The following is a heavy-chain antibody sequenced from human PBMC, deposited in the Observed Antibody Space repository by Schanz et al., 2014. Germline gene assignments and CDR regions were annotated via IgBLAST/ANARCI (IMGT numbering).Heavy chain of an antibody. V-gene: IGHV3-23*04. CDR3: ARVRRRIATPSTPSFRNYYYYAMDV. Sequence: VQLVESGGGVVQPGRSLRLSCAVSGFTVSSNHMSWVRQAPGKGLEWVSGISGSGGSTYYADSVKGRFTISRDNSKNTLYLQMNSLRAEDTSVYFCARVRRRIATPSTPSFRNYYYYAMDVWGQGTTVTVSS. CDR2: ISGSGGST. D-gene: IGHD6-13*01. J-gene: IGHJ6*02. CDR1: GFTVSSNH.